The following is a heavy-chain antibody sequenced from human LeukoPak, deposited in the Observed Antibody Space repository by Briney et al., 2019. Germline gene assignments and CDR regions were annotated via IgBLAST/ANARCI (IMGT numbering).Heavy chain of an antibody. CDR1: GYTFTSYA. Sequence: GASVKVSCKASGYTFTSYAMHWVRQAPGQTLEWLGWINPANGYAKYSQELQGRVTITRDTSASAAYLELSGLRSEDTAVYYCAIRDGYRDYWGQGTLVTVSS. CDR3: AIRDGYRDY. D-gene: IGHD5-24*01. V-gene: IGHV1-3*03. J-gene: IGHJ4*02. CDR2: INPANGYA.